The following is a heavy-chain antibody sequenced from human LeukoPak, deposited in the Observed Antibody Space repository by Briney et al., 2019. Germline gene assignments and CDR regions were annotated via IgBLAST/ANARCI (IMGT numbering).Heavy chain of an antibody. Sequence: SETLPLTCTVSGGSISSGGYYWSWIRQHPGKGLEWIGYIYYSGSTYYNPSLKSRVTISADTSKNQFSLKLSSVTAADTAVYYCARDEYYYDSRGYSYYFDYWGQGTLVTVSS. V-gene: IGHV4-61*08. CDR3: ARDEYYYDSRGYSYYFDY. J-gene: IGHJ4*02. CDR2: IYYSGST. CDR1: GGSISSGGYY. D-gene: IGHD3-22*01.